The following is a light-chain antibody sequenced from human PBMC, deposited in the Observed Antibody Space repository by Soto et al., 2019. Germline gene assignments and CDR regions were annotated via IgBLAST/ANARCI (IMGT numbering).Light chain of an antibody. CDR1: QSVSSSY. CDR3: QQYNNWLT. Sequence: ELVLTQSPGTLSLSPGERAALSCRASQSVSSSYLAWYQQKPGQAPRLLIYGASSRATGIPDRFSGSGSGTEFTLTISSLQSEDFAVYYCQQYNNWLTFGQGTRLEIK. J-gene: IGKJ5*01. V-gene: IGKV3-20*01. CDR2: GAS.